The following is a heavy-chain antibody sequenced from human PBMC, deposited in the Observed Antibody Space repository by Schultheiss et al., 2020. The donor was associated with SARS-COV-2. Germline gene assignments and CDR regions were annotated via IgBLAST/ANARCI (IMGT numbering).Heavy chain of an antibody. V-gene: IGHV3-74*01. D-gene: IGHD2-2*01. Sequence: GGSLRLSCAASGFTFSSYWMHWVRQAPGKGLVWVSRINSDGSSTSYADSVKGRFTISRDNAKNTLYLQMNSLRAEDTAVYYCARGDVVVPAAPRYYYYYYYMDVWGKGTTVTVSS. CDR3: ARGDVVVPAAPRYYYYYYYMDV. J-gene: IGHJ6*03. CDR2: INSDGSST. CDR1: GFTFSSYW.